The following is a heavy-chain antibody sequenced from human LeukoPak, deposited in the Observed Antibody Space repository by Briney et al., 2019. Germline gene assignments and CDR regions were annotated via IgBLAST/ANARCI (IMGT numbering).Heavy chain of an antibody. D-gene: IGHD2-15*01. CDR3: TTVEGIGYCSGGSCYSRPRLYYYYYMDV. J-gene: IGHJ6*03. CDR1: GFTFSSYG. CDR2: ISGSGGST. Sequence: GGSLRLSCAASGFTFSSYGMSWVRQAPGKGLEWVSAISGSGGSTYYADSVKGRFTISRDNSKNTLYLQMNSLKTEDTAVYYCTTVEGIGYCSGGSCYSRPRLYYYYYMDVWGKGTTVTVSS. V-gene: IGHV3-23*01.